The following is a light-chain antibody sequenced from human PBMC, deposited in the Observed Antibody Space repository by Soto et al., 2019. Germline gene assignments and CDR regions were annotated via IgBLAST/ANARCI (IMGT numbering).Light chain of an antibody. CDR2: DVY. CDR1: QSVGSA. CDR3: HHRSSWPAT. Sequence: ETVLTQSPATLSLSPGEGATLSCRASQSVGSALAWYQQKPGQAPRLLIHDVYIRATGVPTRFSGSGSGTGFTLTISNRESEDFAVYYCHHRSSWPATFGQGTKVEI. J-gene: IGKJ1*01. V-gene: IGKV3-11*01.